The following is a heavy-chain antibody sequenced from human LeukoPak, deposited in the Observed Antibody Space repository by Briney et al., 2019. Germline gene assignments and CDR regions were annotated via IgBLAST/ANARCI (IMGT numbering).Heavy chain of an antibody. CDR2: ISGSGGST. CDR1: GFTFSSYA. J-gene: IGHJ4*02. CDR3: ARGKARWLVDY. Sequence: GGSLRLSCAASGFTFSSYAMSWVRQAPGKGLEWVSVISGSGGSTYYTDSVKGRFTISRDNSKNTLYLQMNSLRAEDTAVYYCARGKARWLVDYWGQGTLVTVTS. V-gene: IGHV3-23*01. D-gene: IGHD3-22*01.